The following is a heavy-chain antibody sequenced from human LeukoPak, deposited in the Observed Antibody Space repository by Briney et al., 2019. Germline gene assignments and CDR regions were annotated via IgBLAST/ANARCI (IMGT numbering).Heavy chain of an antibody. D-gene: IGHD6-13*01. Sequence: SETLSLTCTVSGYSISSGYYWGWIRQPPGKGLEWIGSIYHSGSTYYNPSLKSRVTISVDTSKNQFSLKLSSVTAADTAVYYCASADSSSWPNFDYWGQGTLVTVSS. CDR3: ASADSSSWPNFDY. V-gene: IGHV4-38-2*02. CDR1: GYSISSGYY. CDR2: IYHSGST. J-gene: IGHJ4*02.